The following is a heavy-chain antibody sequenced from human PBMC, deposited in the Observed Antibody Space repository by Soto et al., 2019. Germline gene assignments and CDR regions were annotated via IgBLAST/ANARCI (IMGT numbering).Heavy chain of an antibody. CDR2: MNPNSGNT. CDR1: GYTFTSYD. CDR3: AKDLPGELLPTCFDS. V-gene: IGHV1-8*01. Sequence: ASVKVSCKASGYTFTSYDINWVRQATGQGLEWMGWMNPNSGNTGYAQKFQGRVTMTRNTSISTAYMELNSLRVEDTAIYYCAKDLPGELLPTCFDSWGQGTLVTVSS. D-gene: IGHD1-7*01. J-gene: IGHJ5*01.